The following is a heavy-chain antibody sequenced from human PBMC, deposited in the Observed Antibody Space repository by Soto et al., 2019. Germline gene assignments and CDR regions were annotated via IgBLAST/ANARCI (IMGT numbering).Heavy chain of an antibody. V-gene: IGHV3-15*01. CDR1: GFTFSNAW. CDR2: IKSKTDGGTT. D-gene: IGHD4-17*01. J-gene: IGHJ5*02. Sequence: GGSLRLSCAASGFTFSNAWMSWVRQAPGKGLEWVGHIKSKTDGGTTDYAAPVKGRFTIARDNSKNTLYLKMNSLKTEDTAVYYCTTDPTDGDYAWFDPWGQGTLVTVSS. CDR3: TTDPTDGDYAWFDP.